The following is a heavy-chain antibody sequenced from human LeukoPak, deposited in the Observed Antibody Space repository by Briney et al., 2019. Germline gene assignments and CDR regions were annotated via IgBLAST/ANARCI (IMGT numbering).Heavy chain of an antibody. CDR2: INPNSGGT. V-gene: IGHV1-2*02. D-gene: IGHD4-17*01. CDR1: GYTFTGYY. J-gene: IGHJ4*02. Sequence: ASVKVSCKASGYTFTGYYMHWVRQAPGQGLEWMGWINPNSGGTNYAQKFQGRVTMTRDTSISTAYMELSRLRSDDTAVYYCARTPSDYGDIYDYWGQGTLVTVSS. CDR3: ARTPSDYGDIYDY.